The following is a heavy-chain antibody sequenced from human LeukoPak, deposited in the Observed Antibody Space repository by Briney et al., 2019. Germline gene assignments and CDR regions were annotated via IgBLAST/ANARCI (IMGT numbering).Heavy chain of an antibody. D-gene: IGHD1-26*01. CDR2: IRGSGSNT. CDR1: GFTFSSYA. Sequence: GGSLRLSCAASGFTFSSYAMNWVRQAPGKGLEWVSGIRGSGSNTYYADSVMGRFTISRDNSKNTLYLKMNSLRAEDTAVYYCAKDVLSGTYYYFDQWGQGTLVTVSS. CDR3: AKDVLSGTYYYFDQ. J-gene: IGHJ4*02. V-gene: IGHV3-23*01.